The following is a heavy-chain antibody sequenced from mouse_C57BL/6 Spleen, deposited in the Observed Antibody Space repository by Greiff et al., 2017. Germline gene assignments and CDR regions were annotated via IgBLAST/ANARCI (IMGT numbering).Heavy chain of an antibody. CDR3: ARRDYGYDGGVAY. D-gene: IGHD2-2*01. Sequence: EVKLVESGGGLVKPGGSLKLSCAASGFTFSSYAMSWVRQTPEKRLEWVATISDGGSYTYYPDNVKGRFTISRDNAKNNRYLQMSHLKSEDTAMYYCARRDYGYDGGVAYWGQGTLVTVSA. J-gene: IGHJ3*01. CDR2: ISDGGSYT. CDR1: GFTFSSYA. V-gene: IGHV5-4*03.